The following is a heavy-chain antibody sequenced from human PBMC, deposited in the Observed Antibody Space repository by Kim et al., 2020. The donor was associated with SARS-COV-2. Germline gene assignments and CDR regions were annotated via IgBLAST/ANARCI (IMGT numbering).Heavy chain of an antibody. CDR3: ARTFSRAIDY. J-gene: IGHJ4*02. V-gene: IGHV3-74*01. CDR1: GFSFSNYW. CDR2: ISPDGSST. Sequence: GGSLRLSCAASGFSFSNYWMHWVRQAPGKGLVWVSRISPDGSSTNYADSVQGRFTISRDNAKNTLYLQMNSLRAEDTAMYYCARTFSRAIDYWGQGTLVTVSS.